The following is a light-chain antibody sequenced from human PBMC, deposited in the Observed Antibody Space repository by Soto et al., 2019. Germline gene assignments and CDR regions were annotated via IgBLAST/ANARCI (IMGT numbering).Light chain of an antibody. J-gene: IGKJ4*01. CDR2: DAS. V-gene: IGKV3-11*01. CDR3: QQRSSWPLLT. Sequence: EIVLTQSLATLSLSPGEKATLSCRASQSVIIYLAWFQQKPGQAPRLLIYDASNRATGFPARFSGSGSGTDFTLTISSLEPEDFAVYYGQQRSSWPLLTFGGGTKVEI. CDR1: QSVIIY.